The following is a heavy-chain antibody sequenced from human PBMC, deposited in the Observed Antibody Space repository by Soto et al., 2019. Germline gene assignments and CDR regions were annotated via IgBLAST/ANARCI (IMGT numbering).Heavy chain of an antibody. CDR2: ISYDGSNK. J-gene: IGHJ4*02. D-gene: IGHD2-2*01. Sequence: PGGSLRLSCAASGFTFSSYAMHWVRQAPGKGLGWVAVISYDGSNKYYADSVKGRFTISRDNSKKTLYLQMNSLRAEDTAVYYCARAPRRIVVVPAAIRNDYWGQGTLVTVSS. CDR1: GFTFSSYA. V-gene: IGHV3-30-3*01. CDR3: ARAPRRIVVVPAAIRNDY.